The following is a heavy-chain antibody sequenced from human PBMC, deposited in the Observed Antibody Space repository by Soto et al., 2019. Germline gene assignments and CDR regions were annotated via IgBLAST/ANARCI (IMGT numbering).Heavy chain of an antibody. J-gene: IGHJ4*02. D-gene: IGHD3-16*01. CDR3: ARGGGGSLDY. CDR1: GFTVSGNY. V-gene: IGHV3-53*04. Sequence: EVQLVESGGGLVQPGGSLRLSCAASGFTVSGNYMTWVRQAPGKGLEWVSVIYGGGTTYYADSVKGRFTISRQNSENTLYLRMNGLRAEGTGVYYWARGGGGSLDYWGQGTLVTVSS. CDR2: IYGGGTT.